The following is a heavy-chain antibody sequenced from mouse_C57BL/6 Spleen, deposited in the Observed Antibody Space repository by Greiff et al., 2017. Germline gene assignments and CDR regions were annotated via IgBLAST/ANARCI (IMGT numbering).Heavy chain of an antibody. J-gene: IGHJ2*01. CDR3: ARNWDYFDY. V-gene: IGHV1-82*01. D-gene: IGHD4-1*01. CDR1: GYAFSSSW. Sequence: QVQLKESGPELVKPGASVKISCKASGYAFSSSWMNWVKQRPGKGLEWIGRIYPGDGDTNYNGKFKGKATLTADKSSSTAYMQLSSLTSEDSAVYFCARNWDYFDYWGQGTTLTVSS. CDR2: IYPGDGDT.